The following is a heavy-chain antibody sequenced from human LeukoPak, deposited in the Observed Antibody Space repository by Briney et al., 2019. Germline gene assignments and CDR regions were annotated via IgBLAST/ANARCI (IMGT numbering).Heavy chain of an antibody. CDR2: IIPIFGTA. CDR1: GGTFSSYA. Sequence: SVKVSXKASGGTFSSYAISWVRQAPGQGLEWMGGIIPIFGTANYAQKFQGRVTITTDESTSTAYMELSSLRSEDTAVYYCARSLESRDGYNSYFDYWGQGTLVTVSS. V-gene: IGHV1-69*05. D-gene: IGHD5-24*01. J-gene: IGHJ4*02. CDR3: ARSLESRDGYNSYFDY.